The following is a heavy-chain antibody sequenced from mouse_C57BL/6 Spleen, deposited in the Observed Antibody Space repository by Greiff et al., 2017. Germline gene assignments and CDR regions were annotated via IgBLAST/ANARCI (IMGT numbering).Heavy chain of an antibody. D-gene: IGHD2-1*01. CDR1: GFNITDYY. Sequence: VQLQQSGAELVKPGASVKLSCTASGFNITDYYMHWVKQRTEQGLEWIGRIDPEDGETKYAPKFQGKATITADTSSNTAYLQLSSLTSEDTAVYYCALYGNFFAYWGQGTLVTVSA. V-gene: IGHV14-2*01. CDR3: ALYGNFFAY. CDR2: IDPEDGET. J-gene: IGHJ3*01.